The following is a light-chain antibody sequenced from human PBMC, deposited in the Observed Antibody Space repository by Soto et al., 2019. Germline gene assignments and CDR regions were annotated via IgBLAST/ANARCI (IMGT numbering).Light chain of an antibody. CDR1: RTVSVN. V-gene: IGKV3-15*01. CDR2: GAS. CDR3: PQYSSWPPLA. Sequence: EVVMTQSPATLSVSPGDTATLACRASRTVSVNVAWYQQKPGQAPRLLIFGASTRATGIPARFIGGGSGTEFNLTVSSLQSEDFAVYYCPQYSSWPPLAFGGGTKVEI. J-gene: IGKJ4*01.